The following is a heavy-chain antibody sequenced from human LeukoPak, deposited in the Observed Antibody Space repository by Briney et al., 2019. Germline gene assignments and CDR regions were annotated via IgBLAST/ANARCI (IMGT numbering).Heavy chain of an antibody. CDR1: GFAFSNHW. J-gene: IGHJ4*02. CDR3: ARTIRGY. Sequence: GGSLRLSCAASGFAFSNHWMSWVRQAPGKGLEWVANIKEDGSEKYYVDSVKGRFTISRDNAKNSLYLQMNSLTAEDTAVYYCARTIRGYWGQGTLVTVSS. V-gene: IGHV3-7*01. CDR2: IKEDGSEK. D-gene: IGHD3-10*01.